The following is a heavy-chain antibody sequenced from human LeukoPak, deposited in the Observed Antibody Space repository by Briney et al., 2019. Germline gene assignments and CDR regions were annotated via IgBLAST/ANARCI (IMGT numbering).Heavy chain of an antibody. CDR1: GGSISSSSYY. V-gene: IGHV4-39*01. Sequence: PSETLSLTCTVSGGSISSSSYYRGWIRQPPGKGLEWIGSIYYSGSTYYNPSLKSRVTISVDTSKNQFSLKLSSVTAADTAVYYCARLEGSYFETSTWGQGTLVTVSS. J-gene: IGHJ5*02. D-gene: IGHD3-10*01. CDR3: ARLEGSYFETST. CDR2: IYYSGST.